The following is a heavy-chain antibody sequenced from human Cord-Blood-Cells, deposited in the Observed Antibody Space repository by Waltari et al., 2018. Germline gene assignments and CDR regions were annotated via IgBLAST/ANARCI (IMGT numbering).Heavy chain of an antibody. J-gene: IGHJ6*02. CDR3: ARDHGVQGVMAIYIYYYGMDV. V-gene: IGHV1-69*01. Sequence: MGGIIPIFGTANYAQKFQGRVTITADESTSTAYMELSSLRSEDTAVYYCARDHGVQGVMAIYIYYYGMDVWGQGTTVTVSS. D-gene: IGHD3-10*01. CDR2: IIPIFGTA.